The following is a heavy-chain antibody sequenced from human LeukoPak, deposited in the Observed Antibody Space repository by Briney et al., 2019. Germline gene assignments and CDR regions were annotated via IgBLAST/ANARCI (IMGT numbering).Heavy chain of an antibody. Sequence: GASVKVSCKASGYDFTKYAVQWVRQAPGQRLEWMGWIDAGNGRTKYSQDFQGRVTITRDTSARIAYMELSSLTSDDMSVYYCARDRYYNILTGFRRSDGFDIWGQGTMVTVSS. J-gene: IGHJ3*02. V-gene: IGHV1-3*03. D-gene: IGHD3-9*01. CDR1: GYDFTKYA. CDR2: IDAGNGRT. CDR3: ARDRYYNILTGFRRSDGFDI.